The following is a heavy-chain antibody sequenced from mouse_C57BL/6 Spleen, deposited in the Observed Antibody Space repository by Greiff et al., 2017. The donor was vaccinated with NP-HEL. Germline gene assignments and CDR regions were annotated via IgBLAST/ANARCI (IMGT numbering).Heavy chain of an antibody. V-gene: IGHV7-3*01. D-gene: IGHD4-1*02. J-gene: IGHJ2*01. CDR1: GFPFTDYY. CDR3: ARSQRGRAGHFDD. CDR2: IRNKANGYTT. Sequence: EVKVVESGGGFVQPVGSLRLSCAASGFPFTDYYMSWVRQPPGKALEWLGFIRNKANGYTTEYSASVKGRFTISRDNSQSILYLQMNALRAEDSATYYCARSQRGRAGHFDDGGKGTTRT.